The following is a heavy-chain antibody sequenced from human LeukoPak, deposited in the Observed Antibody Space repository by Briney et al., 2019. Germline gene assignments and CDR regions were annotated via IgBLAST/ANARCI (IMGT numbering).Heavy chain of an antibody. CDR3: ARGSSWYVWVDP. CDR2: INHSGTT. Sequence: ASETLSLTCTVYGRSFSGYYWSWIRQPPGKGLEWIGEINHSGTTNYNPSLKSRVTISVDTSSNQFSLNLSSVTAADTAVYYCARGSSWYVWVDPWGQGTLVTVSS. D-gene: IGHD6-13*01. CDR1: GRSFSGYY. V-gene: IGHV4-34*01. J-gene: IGHJ5*02.